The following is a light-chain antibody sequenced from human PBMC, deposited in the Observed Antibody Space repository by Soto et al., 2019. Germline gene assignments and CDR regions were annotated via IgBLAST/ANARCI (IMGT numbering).Light chain of an antibody. V-gene: IGKV1-12*01. CDR2: AAS. CDR3: QQYGSSPRT. J-gene: IGKJ1*01. Sequence: DIQMTQSPSSVSASVGDRVTITCRASQGFSSWLAWYQQKPGKAPTLLIYAASSLHSGVPSRFSGSGSGTDFTLTISSLQPEDSAVYYCQQYGSSPRTFGQGTKVDIK. CDR1: QGFSSW.